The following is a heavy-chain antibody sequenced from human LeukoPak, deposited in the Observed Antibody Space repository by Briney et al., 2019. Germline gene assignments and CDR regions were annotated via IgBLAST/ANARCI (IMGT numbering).Heavy chain of an antibody. Sequence: SVKVSRKASGGTFSSYAISWVRQAPGQGLEWMGGIIPIFGTANYAQKFQGRVTITADESTSTAYMELSSLRSEDTAVYYCARPYCSSTSCYGAGDYYYYYMDVWGKGTTVTVSS. CDR3: ARPYCSSTSCYGAGDYYYYYMDV. CDR2: IIPIFGTA. V-gene: IGHV1-69*13. J-gene: IGHJ6*03. CDR1: GGTFSSYA. D-gene: IGHD2-2*01.